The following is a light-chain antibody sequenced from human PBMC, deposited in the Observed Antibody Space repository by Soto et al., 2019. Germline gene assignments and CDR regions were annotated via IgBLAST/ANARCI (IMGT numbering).Light chain of an antibody. CDR1: QIVSSSS. V-gene: IGKV3-20*01. J-gene: IGKJ1*01. Sequence: EILLTQAQGTLALSAGGRATLSCRASQIVSSSSLAWYQQKPGQAPRLLIYAASSRATGTPDRFSGSASGADFNLTISRLETEDFAMYYCQHYGSSPRTFGQGTKVDIK. CDR2: AAS. CDR3: QHYGSSPRT.